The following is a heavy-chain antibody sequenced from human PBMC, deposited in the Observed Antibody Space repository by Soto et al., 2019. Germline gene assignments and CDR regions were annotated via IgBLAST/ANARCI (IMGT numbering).Heavy chain of an antibody. CDR3: ARDPTVVTFYFDS. CDR1: GFTFSSYA. D-gene: IGHD4-17*01. Sequence: LRLSCAASGFTFSSYAMHWVRQAPGKGLEWGAVISYDGSNKYYADSVKGRFTISRDNSKNTLYLQMNSLRAEDTAVYYCARDPTVVTFYFDSWGQGTLVTVSS. CDR2: ISYDGSNK. V-gene: IGHV3-30-3*01. J-gene: IGHJ4*02.